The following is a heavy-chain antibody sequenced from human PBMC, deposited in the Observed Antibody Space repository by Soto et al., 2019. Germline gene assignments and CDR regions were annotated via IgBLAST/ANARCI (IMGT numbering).Heavy chain of an antibody. V-gene: IGHV4-39*01. J-gene: IGHJ4*02. Sequence: QLQLQESGPGLVKPSETLSLTCTVSGGSISSSSYYWGWIRQPPGKGLEWIGSIYYSGSTYYNPSLKSRVTISVDTSKNQFSLKLSSVTAADTAVYYCARQQWLRFWVEYFDYWGQGTLVTVSS. CDR2: IYYSGST. CDR1: GGSISSSSYY. D-gene: IGHD5-12*01. CDR3: ARQQWLRFWVEYFDY.